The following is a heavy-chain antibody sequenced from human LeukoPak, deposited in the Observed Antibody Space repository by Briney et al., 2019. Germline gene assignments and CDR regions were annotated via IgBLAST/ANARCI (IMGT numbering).Heavy chain of an antibody. J-gene: IGHJ6*02. D-gene: IGHD1-20*01. Sequence: GGFLRVSCAASGFTVSSKYMSWVRQAPGKGLEWVSVIYSGGSTYYADSVKGRFTISRDNSKNTLYLQMNGLKAEDTAVYYCAKILTGTGPTMDVWGQGTTVAVSS. V-gene: IGHV3-53*01. CDR1: GFTVSSKY. CDR3: AKILTGTGPTMDV. CDR2: IYSGGST.